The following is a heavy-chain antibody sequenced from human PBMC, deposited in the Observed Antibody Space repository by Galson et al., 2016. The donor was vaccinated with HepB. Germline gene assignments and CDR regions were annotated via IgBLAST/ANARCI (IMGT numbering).Heavy chain of an antibody. Sequence: SLRLSCAASGFTFSSYAMTWVRQAPGKGLQWVSAISGRGDNTYYADSMKGRFSISRDNSNNTLFLQMNSLRAEDTAVYYCARGLMAAPGIDYWGQGTLVTVSS. D-gene: IGHD6-13*01. CDR1: GFTFSSYA. V-gene: IGHV3-23*01. CDR3: ARGLMAAPGIDY. J-gene: IGHJ4*02. CDR2: ISGRGDNT.